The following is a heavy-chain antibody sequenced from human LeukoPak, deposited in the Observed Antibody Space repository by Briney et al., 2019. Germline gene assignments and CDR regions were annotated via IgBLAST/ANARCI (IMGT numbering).Heavy chain of an antibody. CDR1: GFTFSSYW. D-gene: IGHD3-3*01. CDR2: IKQDGSEK. Sequence: GGSLRLSCAASGFTFSSYWMSWVRQAPGKGLEWVANIKQDGSEKYYVVSVKGRFTISRDNAKNSLYLQMNSLRAEDTAVYYCARVNNFWSGNYYMDVWGKGTTVTVSS. CDR3: ARVNNFWSGNYYMDV. V-gene: IGHV3-7*01. J-gene: IGHJ6*03.